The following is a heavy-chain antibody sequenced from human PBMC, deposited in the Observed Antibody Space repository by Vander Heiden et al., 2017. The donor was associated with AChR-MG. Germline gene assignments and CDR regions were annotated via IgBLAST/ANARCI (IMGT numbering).Heavy chain of an antibody. V-gene: IGHV1-69*01. D-gene: IGHD3-22*01. CDR2: IIPIFGTA. J-gene: IGHJ4*02. Sequence: QVQLVQSGAEVKKPGSSVKVSCKASGGSFSSNAISWVRQAPGQGLEWMGGIIPIFGTANYAQKFQGRVTITADESTSTAYMELSSLRSEDTAVYYCARDQRKYYYDSSGYYPLGDWGQGTLVTVSS. CDR1: GGSFSSNA. CDR3: ARDQRKYYYDSSGYYPLGD.